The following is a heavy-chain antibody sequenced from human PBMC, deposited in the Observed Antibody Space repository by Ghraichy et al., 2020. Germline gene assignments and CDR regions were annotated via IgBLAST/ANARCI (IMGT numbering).Heavy chain of an antibody. D-gene: IGHD2-2*01. V-gene: IGHV4-4*07. Sequence: SETLSLTCTVSGGSISSYYWSWIRQPAGKGLEWIGRIYTSGSTNYNPSLKSRVTMSVDTSKNQFSLKLSSVTAADTAVYYCARDSAAIGGGYYYYGMDVWGQGTTVTVSS. J-gene: IGHJ6*02. CDR3: ARDSAAIGGGYYYYGMDV. CDR1: GGSISSYY. CDR2: IYTSGST.